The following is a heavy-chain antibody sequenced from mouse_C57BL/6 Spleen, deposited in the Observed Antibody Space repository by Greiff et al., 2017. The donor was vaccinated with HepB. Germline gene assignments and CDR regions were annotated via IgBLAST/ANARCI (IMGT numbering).Heavy chain of an antibody. V-gene: IGHV3-8*01. Sequence: EVMLVESGPGLAKPSQTLSLTCSVTGYSITSDYWNWIRKFPGNKLEYMGYISYSGSTYYNPSHKSRISTTRDTSKTQYYLQWNSVTTEDTATFYCARSGELPYAMDYWGQGTSVTVSS. J-gene: IGHJ4*01. CDR3: ARSGELPYAMDY. D-gene: IGHD1-3*01. CDR2: ISYSGST. CDR1: GYSITSDY.